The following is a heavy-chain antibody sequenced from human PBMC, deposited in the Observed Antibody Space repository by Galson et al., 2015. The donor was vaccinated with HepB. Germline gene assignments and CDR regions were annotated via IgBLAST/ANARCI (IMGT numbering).Heavy chain of an antibody. J-gene: IGHJ4*02. V-gene: IGHV3-23*01. CDR3: AKRDYYDSSGHFAAPIFDY. CDR2: ISGSGGST. Sequence: SLRLSCAASGFTFSNYDMSWVRRAPGKGLAWVSSISGSGGSTYYADSVKGRFTISRDNSRNTLYLQMNSLRAEDTAVYYCAKRDYYDSSGHFAAPIFDYWGQGSLVTVSS. CDR1: GFTFSNYD. D-gene: IGHD3-22*01.